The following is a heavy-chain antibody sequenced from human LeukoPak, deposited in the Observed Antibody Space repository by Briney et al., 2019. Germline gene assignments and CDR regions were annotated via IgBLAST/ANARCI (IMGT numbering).Heavy chain of an antibody. CDR3: ARGGDGYNFRAFDI. J-gene: IGHJ3*02. Sequence: PGGSLRLSCAASGFTFSSYDMHWVRHATGKGLEWVSAIGTAGDTYYPGSVKGRFTISRENAKNSLYLQMNSLRAGDTAVYYCARGGDGYNFRAFDIWGQGTMVTVSS. CDR1: GFTFSSYD. V-gene: IGHV3-13*01. D-gene: IGHD5-24*01. CDR2: IGTAGDT.